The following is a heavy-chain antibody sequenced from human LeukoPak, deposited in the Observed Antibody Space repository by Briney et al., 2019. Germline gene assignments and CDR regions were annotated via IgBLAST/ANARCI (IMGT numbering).Heavy chain of an antibody. CDR2: ISAYNGNT. D-gene: IGHD6-19*01. V-gene: IGHV1-18*01. Sequence: GASVKVSCKASGYTFSSYGIGWVRQAPGQGLEWMGWISAYNGNTNYAQNLQGRVTMTTDTSTSTVYMELSSLRSEDTAVFYCARDLIPGYNSGCLDYWGQGTLVTVSS. J-gene: IGHJ4*02. CDR3: ARDLIPGYNSGCLDY. CDR1: GYTFSSYG.